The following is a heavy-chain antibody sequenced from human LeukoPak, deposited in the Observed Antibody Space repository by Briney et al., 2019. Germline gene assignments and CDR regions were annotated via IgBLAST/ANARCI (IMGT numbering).Heavy chain of an antibody. V-gene: IGHV4-59*12. J-gene: IGHJ6*02. Sequence: SETLSLTCTVSGGSISSYYWSWIRQPPGKGLEWIGYIYYTGSTNSNPSLKSRVTISVDTSKNQFSLKLSSVTAADTAVYYCARDYYDSSGYYWRYGMAVWGQGTTVTVSS. CDR1: GGSISSYY. CDR2: IYYTGST. D-gene: IGHD3-22*01. CDR3: ARDYYDSSGYYWRYGMAV.